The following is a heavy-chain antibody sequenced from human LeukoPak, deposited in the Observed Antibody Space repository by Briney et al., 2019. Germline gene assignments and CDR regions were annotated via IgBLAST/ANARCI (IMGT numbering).Heavy chain of an antibody. V-gene: IGHV4-59*01. J-gene: IGHJ6*03. CDR2: IHYTGRT. CDR1: GGSISSYY. D-gene: IGHD3-10*01. CDR3: ARVEEGYGSGRRENYYYYYMDV. Sequence: SETLSLTCTVSGGSISSYYWSWIRQPPRKGLEWLGYIHYTGRTNYNPSLKSRVPISVDTSKNQFSLKLSSVTAADTAVYYCARVEEGYGSGRRENYYYYYMDVWGKGTTVTISS.